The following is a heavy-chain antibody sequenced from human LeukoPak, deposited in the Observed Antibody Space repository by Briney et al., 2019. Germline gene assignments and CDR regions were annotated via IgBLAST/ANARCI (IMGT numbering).Heavy chain of an antibody. CDR1: GGTFSSYA. V-gene: IGHV1-69*13. Sequence: SVKVSCKASGGTFSSYAIGWVRQAPGQGLEWMGGIIPIFGTANYAQKFQGRVTITADESTSTAYMELSSLTSEDTAVYYCVRDAEGAAISVNYWFDPWGQGTLVTVSS. J-gene: IGHJ5*02. CDR2: IIPIFGTA. CDR3: VRDAEGAAISVNYWFDP. D-gene: IGHD2-2*02.